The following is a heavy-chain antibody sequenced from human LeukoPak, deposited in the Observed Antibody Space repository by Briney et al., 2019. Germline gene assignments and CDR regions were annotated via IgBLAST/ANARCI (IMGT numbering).Heavy chain of an antibody. J-gene: IGHJ3*02. CDR3: ARDRRDGYNYHAFDI. CDR1: GGSISSGGYY. V-gene: IGHV4-31*01. D-gene: IGHD5-24*01. CDR2: IYYSESS. Sequence: SETLSLTCTVSGGSISSGGYYWSWIRQRPGKGLEWLGYIYYSESSYHDTSIKSQVTIPVDTSKNQFSLRMSSVTAADTAVYYCARDRRDGYNYHAFDIWGQGTMATVSS.